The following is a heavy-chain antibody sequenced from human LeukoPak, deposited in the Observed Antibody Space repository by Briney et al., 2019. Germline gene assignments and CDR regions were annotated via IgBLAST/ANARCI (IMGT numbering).Heavy chain of an antibody. V-gene: IGHV1-3*01. D-gene: IGHD3-10*01. CDR2: INAGNGNT. CDR3: ASAHRLLWFGESPY. CDR1: RYTFTTYA. Sequence: APVKLSCTPSRYTFTTYAMHWVRQAPGQRLEGMGWINAGNGNTEYSQKFQGSVTITRDTSASTAYMELSSLRSEDTAVYYCASAHRLLWFGESPYWGKGTLVTVS. J-gene: IGHJ4*02.